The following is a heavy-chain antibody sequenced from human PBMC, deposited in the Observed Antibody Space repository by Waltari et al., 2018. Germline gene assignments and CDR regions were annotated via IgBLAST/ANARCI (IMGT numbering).Heavy chain of an antibody. J-gene: IGHJ4*02. Sequence: RHWVRQAPGKGLEWMGGCDPEDDETIYAQNFQGRVTMTEDTSTDTAYMELSSLRSEDTAVYYCATAFMVSTAYTDCWGQGTLVTVSS. V-gene: IGHV1-24*01. D-gene: IGHD2-21*01. CDR3: ATAFMVSTAYTDC. CDR2: CDPEDDET.